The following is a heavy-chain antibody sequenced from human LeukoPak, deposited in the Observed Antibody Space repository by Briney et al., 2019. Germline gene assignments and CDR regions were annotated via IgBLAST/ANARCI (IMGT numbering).Heavy chain of an antibody. CDR2: INPNSGGT. CDR3: ARDLGSGWIIVDY. D-gene: IGHD6-19*01. J-gene: IGHJ4*02. V-gene: IGHV1-2*02. CDR1: GYTFTGYY. Sequence: ASVKVSCTASGYTFTGYYIHGVRQAPGQGLEWMGWINPNSGGTNSAQKFKGRVTLTRDTSISTAYLELSSLRSDDTAVYYCARDLGSGWIIVDYWGQGTLVTVSS.